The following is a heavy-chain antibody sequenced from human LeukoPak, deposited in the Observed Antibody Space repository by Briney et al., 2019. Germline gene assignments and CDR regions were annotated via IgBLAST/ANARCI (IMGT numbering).Heavy chain of an antibody. V-gene: IGHV3-30*18. Sequence: GGSLRLSCAASGFTFSSYGMHWVSQAPGKGLEWVAVISYDGSNKYYADSVKGRFTISRDNSKNTLYLQMNSLRAEDTAVYYCAKGGYYFDYWGQGTLVTVSS. CDR1: GFTFSSYG. CDR3: AKGGYYFDY. D-gene: IGHD3-22*01. CDR2: ISYDGSNK. J-gene: IGHJ4*02.